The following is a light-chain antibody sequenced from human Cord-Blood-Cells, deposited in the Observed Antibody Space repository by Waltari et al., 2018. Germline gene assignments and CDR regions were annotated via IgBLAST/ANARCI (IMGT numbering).Light chain of an antibody. Sequence: IVLTQSPATLSLSPGERAPLSCRASQSVSSYLAWYQQKPGQAPRLLIHDASNRATGIPARFSGSGSGTDFTLTISSLEPEDFAVYYCQQRSNWPPYTFGQGTKLEIK. CDR1: QSVSSY. J-gene: IGKJ2*01. CDR2: DAS. CDR3: QQRSNWPPYT. V-gene: IGKV3-11*01.